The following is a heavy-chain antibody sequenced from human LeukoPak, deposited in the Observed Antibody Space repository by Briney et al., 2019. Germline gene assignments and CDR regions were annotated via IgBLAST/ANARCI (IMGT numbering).Heavy chain of an antibody. Sequence: SQTLSLTCAISGDSVSSNSAAWNWIRQSPSRGLEWLGRTYYRSKWYNDYAVSVKGRIIINADTSKNQFSLQLNSVTPEDTAVYFCAKGETRDTRGQRKPGSPSPQRVYAPKSFQ. V-gene: IGHV6-1*01. J-gene: IGHJ1*01. CDR1: GDSVSSNSAA. CDR2: TYYRSKWYN. D-gene: IGHD1-26*01. CDR3: AKGETRDTRGQRKPGSPSPQRVYAPKSFQ.